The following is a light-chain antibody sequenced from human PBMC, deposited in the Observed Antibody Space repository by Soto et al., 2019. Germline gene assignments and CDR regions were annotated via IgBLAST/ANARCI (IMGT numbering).Light chain of an antibody. Sequence: QSVLTQPASVSGSPGQSITISCTGTSSDVGAYNYVSWYKQHPGKAPKLMIYEVSNRPSGVSNRFSGSKSGNTASLTISGLQSEDEADYYCSSYTSSSTYVFATGTNVT. V-gene: IGLV2-14*01. CDR3: SSYTSSSTYV. J-gene: IGLJ1*01. CDR2: EVS. CDR1: SSDVGAYNY.